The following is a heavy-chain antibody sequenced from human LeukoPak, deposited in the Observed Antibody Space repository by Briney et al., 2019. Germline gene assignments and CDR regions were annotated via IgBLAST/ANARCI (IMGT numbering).Heavy chain of an antibody. Sequence: GGSLRLSCAASGFTFSSYSMNWVRQAPGKGLEWVSYISSSSSTIYYADSVKGRFTISRDNAKNSLYLQMNSLRAEDTAVYYCARERGDSGSFIGHYYYYMDVWGKGTTVTVSS. V-gene: IGHV3-48*04. D-gene: IGHD1-26*01. CDR1: GFTFSSYS. CDR2: ISSSSSTI. J-gene: IGHJ6*03. CDR3: ARERGDSGSFIGHYYYYMDV.